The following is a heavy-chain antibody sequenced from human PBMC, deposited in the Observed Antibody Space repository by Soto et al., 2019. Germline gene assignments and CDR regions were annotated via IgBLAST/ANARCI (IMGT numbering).Heavy chain of an antibody. CDR2: ISSSSSYI. Sequence: KTGGSLRLSCAASGFTFSSYSMNWVRQAPGKGLEWVSSISSSSSYIYYADSVKGRFTISRDNAKNSLYLQMNSLRAEDTAVYYCARDPFAGLQSEENWFDPWGQGTLVTVSS. CDR3: ARDPFAGLQSEENWFDP. CDR1: GFTFSSYS. V-gene: IGHV3-21*01. J-gene: IGHJ5*02. D-gene: IGHD5-12*01.